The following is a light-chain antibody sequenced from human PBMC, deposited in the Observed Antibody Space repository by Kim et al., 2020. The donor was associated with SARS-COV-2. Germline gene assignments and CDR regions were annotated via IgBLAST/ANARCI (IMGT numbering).Light chain of an antibody. CDR1: NIGSKS. CDR3: QVWDSSSDHRV. J-gene: IGLJ3*02. CDR2: YDS. Sequence: GKTARITCGGNNIGSKSVLWYQQEPGQAPMLVIYYDSDRTSGIPERFSGSNSGNTATLTISRVEAGDEADYYCQVWDSSSDHRVFGGGTQLTVL. V-gene: IGLV3-21*04.